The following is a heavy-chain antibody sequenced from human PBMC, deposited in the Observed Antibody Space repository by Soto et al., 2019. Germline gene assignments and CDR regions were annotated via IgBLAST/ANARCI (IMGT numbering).Heavy chain of an antibody. Sequence: PGGSLRLSCAASGFTFSSYGMHWVRQAPGKGLEWVAVISYDGSNKYYADSVKGRFTISRDNSKNTLYLQMNSLRAEDTAVYYCAKGDSSSWYTFDYWGQGTLVTVSS. CDR3: AKGDSSSWYTFDY. D-gene: IGHD6-13*01. J-gene: IGHJ4*02. CDR2: ISYDGSNK. V-gene: IGHV3-30*18. CDR1: GFTFSSYG.